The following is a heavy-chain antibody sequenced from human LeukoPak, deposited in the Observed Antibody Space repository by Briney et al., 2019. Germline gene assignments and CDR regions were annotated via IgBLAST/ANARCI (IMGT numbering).Heavy chain of an antibody. CDR2: IYYSGST. V-gene: IGHV4-59*12. CDR1: GGSISSYY. D-gene: IGHD6-13*01. J-gene: IGHJ6*03. CDR3: ARGPQLVGYYYIDV. Sequence: SETLSLTCTVSGGSISSYYWSWIRQPPGKGLEWIGYIYYSGSTNYNPSLKSRVTISVDTSKIQFSLKLSSVTPEDTAVYYCARGPQLVGYYYIDVWGKGTTVTVSS.